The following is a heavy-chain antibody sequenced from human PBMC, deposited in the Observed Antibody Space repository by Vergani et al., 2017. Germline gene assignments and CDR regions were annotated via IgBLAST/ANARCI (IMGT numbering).Heavy chain of an antibody. CDR1: GGTFSSYA. D-gene: IGHD2-21*01. Sequence: QVQLVQSGAEVKKPGSSVKVSCKASGGTFSSYAISWVRQAPGHGLEWMGGIIPIFGTANYAQKFQGRVTITADESTSTAYMELSSLRSEDTAVYYCARAISVVVVIGNAFDIWGQGTMVTVSS. CDR2: IIPIFGTA. V-gene: IGHV1-69*01. CDR3: ARAISVVVVIGNAFDI. J-gene: IGHJ3*02.